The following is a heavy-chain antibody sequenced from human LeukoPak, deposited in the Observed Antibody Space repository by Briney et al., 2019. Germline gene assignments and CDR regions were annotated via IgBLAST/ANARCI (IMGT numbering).Heavy chain of an antibody. D-gene: IGHD3-22*01. Sequence: ASVKVSCKASGYTFTSYGISWVRQAPGQGLEWMGWISAYKGNTNYAQKLQGRVTMTTDTSTSTAYVELRSLRSDDTAVYYCARSEEYYYDSSGSLFDYWGQGTLVTVSS. CDR2: ISAYKGNT. J-gene: IGHJ4*02. CDR1: GYTFTSYG. CDR3: ARSEEYYYDSSGSLFDY. V-gene: IGHV1-18*01.